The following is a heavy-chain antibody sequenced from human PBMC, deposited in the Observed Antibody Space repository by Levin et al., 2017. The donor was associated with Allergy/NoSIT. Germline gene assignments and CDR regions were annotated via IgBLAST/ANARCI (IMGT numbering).Heavy chain of an antibody. J-gene: IGHJ6*02. CDR2: ISRSGSAI. V-gene: IGHV3-48*03. CDR1: GFPFSDYE. Sequence: LSLTCAASGFPFSDYEMNWVRQAPGTGLECVSYISRSGSAIYYADSVKGRFTISRDNAKNSLYLQMNSLRAEDTAVYYCARRLRRGDYYYGMDVWGQGTTVTVSS. CDR3: ARRLRRGDYYYGMDV.